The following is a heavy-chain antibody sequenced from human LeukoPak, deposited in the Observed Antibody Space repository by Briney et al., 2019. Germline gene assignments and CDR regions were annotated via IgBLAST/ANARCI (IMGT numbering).Heavy chain of an antibody. CDR2: ISSSGSTI. Sequence: GGSLRLSCAASGFTFSDYYMSWIRQAPGKGLEWVSYISSSGSTIYYADSVKGRFTISRDNAKNSLYLQMNSLRAEDTALYYCAKHFCTGLDCSLFDSWGQGTLVTVSS. CDR1: GFTFSDYY. D-gene: IGHD3/OR15-3a*01. V-gene: IGHV3-11*01. J-gene: IGHJ4*02. CDR3: AKHFCTGLDCSLFDS.